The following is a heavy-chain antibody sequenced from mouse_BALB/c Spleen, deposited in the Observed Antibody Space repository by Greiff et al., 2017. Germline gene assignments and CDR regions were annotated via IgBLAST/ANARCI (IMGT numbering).Heavy chain of an antibody. V-gene: IGHV1S29*02. CDR3: AIYGRFAY. CDR2: IYPYNGGT. CDR1: GYTFTDYN. J-gene: IGHJ3*01. D-gene: IGHD1-1*01. Sequence: VQLQQSGPELVKPGASVKISCKASGYTFTDYNMHWVKQSHGKSLEWIGYIYPYNGGTGYNQKFKSKATLTVDNSSSTAYMELARLTSEDSAIYYCAIYGRFAYWGQGTLVTVSA.